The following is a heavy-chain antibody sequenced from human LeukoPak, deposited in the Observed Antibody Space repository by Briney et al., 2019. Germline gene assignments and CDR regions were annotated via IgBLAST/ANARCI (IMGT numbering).Heavy chain of an antibody. V-gene: IGHV1-46*01. CDR2: VNPSGGGT. Sequence: ASVKVSCKASGYTFTGYYMHWVRQAPGQGLEWMGVVNPSGGGTSYSQMFQGRLTMTRDMSTSTVYMELSSLRSEDTAVYYCTRTLGAVADSRYWFDPWGQGTLVTVSS. CDR3: TRTLGAVADSRYWFDP. CDR1: GYTFTGYY. J-gene: IGHJ5*02. D-gene: IGHD3-16*01.